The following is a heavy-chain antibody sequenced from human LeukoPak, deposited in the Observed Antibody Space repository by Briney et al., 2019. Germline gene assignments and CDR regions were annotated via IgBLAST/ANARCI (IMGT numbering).Heavy chain of an antibody. D-gene: IGHD2-15*01. CDR1: GFTFSSYA. CDR3: ASMGYCSGGSCYSGRDWYFDL. V-gene: IGHV3-33*08. Sequence: GGSLRLSCAASGFTFSSYAMSWVRQAPGKGLEWVAVIWYDGSNKYFADSVKGRFTISRDNSKNTLYLQMNSLRAEDTAVYYCASMGYCSGGSCYSGRDWYFDLWGRGALVTVSS. CDR2: IWYDGSNK. J-gene: IGHJ2*01.